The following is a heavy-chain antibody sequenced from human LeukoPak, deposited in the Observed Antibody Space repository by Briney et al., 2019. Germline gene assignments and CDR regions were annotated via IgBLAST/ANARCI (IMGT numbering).Heavy chain of an antibody. CDR2: IYYSGSN. V-gene: IGHV4-31*03. D-gene: IGHD2-15*01. CDR3: AGCRGGSPIDAFHI. CDR1: GGSINSGAYY. Sequence: PSQTLSLTCTVSGGSINSGAYYWSWIRQHPGKGLEWIGYIYYSGSNYYNPSLKSRVTISVDTSKNQFSLKLSSVTAADTAVYYCAGCRGGSPIDAFHIWAQGTMVTVSS. J-gene: IGHJ3*02.